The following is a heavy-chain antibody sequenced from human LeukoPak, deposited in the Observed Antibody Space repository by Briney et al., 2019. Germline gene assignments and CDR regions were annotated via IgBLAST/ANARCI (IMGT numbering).Heavy chain of an antibody. CDR3: ARGLNTRDGYNGYY. D-gene: IGHD5-24*01. CDR1: GFTFSSYE. V-gene: IGHV3-48*03. Sequence: PGGSLRLSCAASGFTFSSYEMNWVRQAPGKGLEWVSYISSSGSTIYYADPVKGRFTTSRDNAKNSLYLQMNSLRAEDTAVYYCARGLNTRDGYNGYYWGQGTLVTVSS. J-gene: IGHJ4*02. CDR2: ISSSGSTI.